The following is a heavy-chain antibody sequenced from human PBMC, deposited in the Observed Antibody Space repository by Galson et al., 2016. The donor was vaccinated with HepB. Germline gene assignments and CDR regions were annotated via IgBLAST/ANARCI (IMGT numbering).Heavy chain of an antibody. CDR2: INPNSGGT. D-gene: IGHD6-6*01. CDR3: ARMGSSYNFDY. J-gene: IGHJ4*02. CDR1: GYTFTAYY. V-gene: IGHV1-2*06. Sequence: SVKVSCKASGYTFTAYYMHWVRQAPGQGLEWMGRINPNSGGTDYAQKFQDRVTMTRDTSISTVYMELSRLRSDDTAVYYCARMGSSYNFDYWGQGTLLTVSS.